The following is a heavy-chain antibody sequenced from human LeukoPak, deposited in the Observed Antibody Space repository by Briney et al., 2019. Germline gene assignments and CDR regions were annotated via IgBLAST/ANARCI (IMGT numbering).Heavy chain of an antibody. V-gene: IGHV4-59*08. CDR1: GGSIRSYY. Sequence: SETLSLTCTVSGGSIRSYYWRWVRQPPGKGLEWIGFISNSGSANYNPALKSRVTISLDTSKNQFSLKLSSVTAAYTAVYYCAGRGALGAIETLDIWGQGTMVIVSS. CDR2: ISNSGSA. J-gene: IGHJ3*02. CDR3: AGRGALGAIETLDI. D-gene: IGHD2-21*01.